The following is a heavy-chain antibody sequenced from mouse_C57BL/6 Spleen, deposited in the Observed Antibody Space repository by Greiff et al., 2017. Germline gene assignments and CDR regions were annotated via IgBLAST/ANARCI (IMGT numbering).Heavy chain of an antibody. J-gene: IGHJ1*03. V-gene: IGHV7-3*01. Sequence: DVHLVESGGGLVQPGGSLSLSCAASGFTFTDYYMSWVRQPPGKALEWLGFIRNKANGYTTEYSASVKGRFTISRDNSPSILYLQMNALRAEDSATYYCARFPHYYGSTPWYFDVWGTGTTVTVSS. D-gene: IGHD1-1*01. CDR3: ARFPHYYGSTPWYFDV. CDR1: GFTFTDYY. CDR2: IRNKANGYTT.